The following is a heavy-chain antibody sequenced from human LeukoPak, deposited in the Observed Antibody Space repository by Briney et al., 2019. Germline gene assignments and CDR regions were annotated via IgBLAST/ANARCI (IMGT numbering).Heavy chain of an antibody. D-gene: IGHD4-23*01. CDR1: GYTFTSYY. Sequence: ASVKVSCKASGYTFTSYYMHWVRKAPGQGLEWMGIINPSGGSTSYAQKFQGRVTMTRDTSTSTVYMELSSLRSEDTAVYYCARVSPGGNSDNWFDPWGQGILVTVSS. V-gene: IGHV1-46*01. J-gene: IGHJ5*02. CDR2: INPSGGST. CDR3: ARVSPGGNSDNWFDP.